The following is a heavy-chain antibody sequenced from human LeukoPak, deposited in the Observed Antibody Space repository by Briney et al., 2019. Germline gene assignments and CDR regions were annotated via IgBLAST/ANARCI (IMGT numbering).Heavy chain of an antibody. V-gene: IGHV4-39*07. CDR1: GGSISSSSYY. CDR2: IYYSGST. J-gene: IGHJ6*03. CDR3: ARRAVAGSEGLYYYYYYMDV. D-gene: IGHD6-19*01. Sequence: SETLSLTCTVSGGSISSSSYYWGWIRQPPGKGLEWIGSIYYSGSTYYNPSLKSRVTISVDTSKNQFSLKLSSVTAADTAVYYCARRAVAGSEGLYYYYYYMDVWSKGTTVTVSS.